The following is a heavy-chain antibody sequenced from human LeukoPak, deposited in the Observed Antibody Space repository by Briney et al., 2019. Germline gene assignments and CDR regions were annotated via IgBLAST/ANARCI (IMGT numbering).Heavy chain of an antibody. Sequence: PGGSLRLSCAASRFIFSSYAMNWVRQAPGKGLEWVAVISNDGSNSYYADSVKGRFTISRDNSKNTLSLQMNSLRHEDTAIYYCTRSGFRHPYNFDSWGQGALVTVSS. CDR1: RFIFSSYA. J-gene: IGHJ4*02. V-gene: IGHV3-30*14. D-gene: IGHD3-22*01. CDR3: TRSGFRHPYNFDS. CDR2: ISNDGSNS.